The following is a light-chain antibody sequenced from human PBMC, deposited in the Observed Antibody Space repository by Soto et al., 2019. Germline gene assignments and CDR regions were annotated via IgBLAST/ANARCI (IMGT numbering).Light chain of an antibody. CDR1: HAITTNY. J-gene: IGKJ2*01. CDR3: QLYGASDLFT. CDR2: GAS. V-gene: IGKV3-20*01. Sequence: LTQSPGTLSLSPGESATLSCTASHAITTNYLAGYQHKLGRPPRLLIAGASSRATGVPDRFSGSGSGTAFTLTISRLEPGDSATYYCQLYGASDLFTFGPGTKLEI.